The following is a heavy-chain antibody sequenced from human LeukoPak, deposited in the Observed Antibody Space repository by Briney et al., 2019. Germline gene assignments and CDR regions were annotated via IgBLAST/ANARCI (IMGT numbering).Heavy chain of an antibody. V-gene: IGHV3-7*04. Sequence: GGSLRLSCAASGFTISSYWMSWVRQAPGKRLEWVANIKQDGSEKYYVDSVKGRFTISRDNDKNTLFLQMNSLRVEDTAVYYCTRAQSAGCDYWGQGTLVTVSS. D-gene: IGHD6-13*01. CDR1: GFTISSYW. J-gene: IGHJ4*02. CDR2: IKQDGSEK. CDR3: TRAQSAGCDY.